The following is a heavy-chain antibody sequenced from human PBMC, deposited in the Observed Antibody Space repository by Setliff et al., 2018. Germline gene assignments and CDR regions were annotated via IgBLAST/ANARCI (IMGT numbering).Heavy chain of an antibody. D-gene: IGHD1-1*01. J-gene: IGHJ4*02. CDR3: ARVRNTQNGFFDY. V-gene: IGHV4-4*02. CDR1: GGSISSSNW. Sequence: PSETLSLTCAVSGGSISSSNWWSWVRQPPGKGLEWIGEINHSGRTNYNPSLKSRVTISVDTSKNQFSLRLTSVTAADTAIYYCARVRNTQNGFFDYWSQGTLVTVSS. CDR2: INHSGRT.